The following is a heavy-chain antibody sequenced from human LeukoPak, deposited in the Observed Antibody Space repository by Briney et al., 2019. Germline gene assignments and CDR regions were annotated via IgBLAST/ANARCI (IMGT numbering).Heavy chain of an antibody. D-gene: IGHD3-22*01. J-gene: IGHJ3*02. CDR1: GFTFSSYA. CDR3: AKDQDDSSGYYRPGAFDI. CDR2: ISGSGGST. Sequence: QPGGSLRLSCAASGFTFSSYAMSWVRQAPGKGLEWVSAISGSGGSTYYADSVKGRFTISRDNSKNTLYLQMNSLRAEDTAVYYCAKDQDDSSGYYRPGAFDIWDQGTMVTVSS. V-gene: IGHV3-23*01.